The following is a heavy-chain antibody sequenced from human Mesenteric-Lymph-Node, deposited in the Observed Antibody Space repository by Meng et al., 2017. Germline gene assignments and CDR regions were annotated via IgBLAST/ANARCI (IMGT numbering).Heavy chain of an antibody. CDR1: GFTFSSHA. V-gene: IGHV3-23*01. CDR3: AKTRLTITVTGTVDY. Sequence: GESLKISCAASGFTFSSHAMNWVRQAPGKGLEWVSAISSSGGNTYYTDSVKGRFTISRDNSKNTLYLQMNSLRAEDTAVYYCAKTRLTITVTGTVDYWGQGTLVTVSS. J-gene: IGHJ4*02. CDR2: ISSSGGNT. D-gene: IGHD6-19*01.